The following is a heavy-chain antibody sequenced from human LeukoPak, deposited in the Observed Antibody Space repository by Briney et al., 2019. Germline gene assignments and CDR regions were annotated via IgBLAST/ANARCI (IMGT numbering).Heavy chain of an antibody. D-gene: IGHD7-27*01. V-gene: IGHV3-23*01. CDR1: GLTFSSYA. Sequence: GGTLRLFCAASGLTFSSYAMSWVRQAPGKGLEWVSAISTSGATTYYPATVKGRSTISRDSTKNTLYLQMNRLRAEDTAVYYCARDPGGNWGYWGEETLVTLPS. CDR2: ISTSGATT. J-gene: IGHJ4*02. CDR3: ARDPGGNWGY.